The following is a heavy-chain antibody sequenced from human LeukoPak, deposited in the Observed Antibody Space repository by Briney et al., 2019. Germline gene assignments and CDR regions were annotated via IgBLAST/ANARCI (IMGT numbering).Heavy chain of an antibody. Sequence: ASVKVSCKASGGTFSSYAISWVRQAPGQGLEWMGRIIPILGIANYAQKFQGRVTITADKSTSTAYMELSSLRSEGTAVYYCAKSSRPYYYYYYGMDVWGQGTTVTVSS. J-gene: IGHJ6*02. V-gene: IGHV1-69*04. CDR1: GGTFSSYA. D-gene: IGHD2-2*01. CDR3: AKSSRPYYYYYYGMDV. CDR2: IIPILGIA.